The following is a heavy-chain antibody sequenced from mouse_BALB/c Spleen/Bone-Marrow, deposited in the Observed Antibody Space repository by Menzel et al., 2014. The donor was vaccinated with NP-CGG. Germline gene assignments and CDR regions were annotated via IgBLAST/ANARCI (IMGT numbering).Heavy chain of an antibody. CDR2: IDPYYGGT. D-gene: IGHD3-2*02. V-gene: IGHV1-39*01. Sequence: QLQESGPELEKPGASVKISCKASGYSFTGYNMNWVKQSNEKILEWIGNIDPYYGGTSYNQKFKVKATLTVDKSSSTAYLQLKSLTSEDSAVYYCARSGRYFDVWGAGTTVTVSS. CDR3: ARSGRYFDV. J-gene: IGHJ1*01. CDR1: GYSFTGYN.